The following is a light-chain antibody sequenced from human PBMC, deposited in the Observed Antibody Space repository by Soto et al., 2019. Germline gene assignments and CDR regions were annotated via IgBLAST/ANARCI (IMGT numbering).Light chain of an antibody. CDR1: QSVSSSY. J-gene: IGKJ4*01. CDR3: HQYDSSPLT. V-gene: IGKV3-20*01. Sequence: EIVLTQSPGTLSLSPGERATLSCRASQSVSSSYLAWYQQKPGQAPRHLIYGASSRATGIPDRFSGSGSGTDFTLTISRLEAEDFAVYYCHQYDSSPLTFGGGTKVEIK. CDR2: GAS.